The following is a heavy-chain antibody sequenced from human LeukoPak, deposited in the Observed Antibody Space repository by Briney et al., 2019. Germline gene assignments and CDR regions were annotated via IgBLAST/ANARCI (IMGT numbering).Heavy chain of an antibody. D-gene: IGHD4-23*01. CDR2: ISWNSGSI. Sequence: GGSLRLSCAASGFTFDDYAMHWVRQAPGKGLEWVSGISWNSGSIGYADSVKGRLTISRDNAKNSLYLQMNSLRAEDTALYYCAKDIKVSEMTTVEGFDYWGQGTLVSVSS. V-gene: IGHV3-9*01. J-gene: IGHJ4*02. CDR3: AKDIKVSEMTTVEGFDY. CDR1: GFTFDDYA.